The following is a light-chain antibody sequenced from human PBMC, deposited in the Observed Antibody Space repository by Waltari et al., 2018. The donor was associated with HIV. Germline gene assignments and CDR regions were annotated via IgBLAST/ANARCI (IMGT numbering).Light chain of an antibody. CDR3: AALEYSLKGPI. V-gene: IGLV1-44*01. CDR1: SSNIGSNT. Sequence: QSVLTQPPPASGTPGKRVTISCSGSSSNIGSNTANWYQPLPGTAPKLLIYSYNPRASGVPDRCSGSKAGTSAALAISGIQSEDEVYYYCAALEYSLKGPIFGGRTKVTVL. CDR2: SYN. J-gene: IGLJ2*01.